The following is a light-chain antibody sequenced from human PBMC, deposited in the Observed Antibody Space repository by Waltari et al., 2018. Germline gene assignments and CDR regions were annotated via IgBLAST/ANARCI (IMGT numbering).Light chain of an antibody. Sequence: EILMTQSPATLSVSPGERATLSCRASENINDNLAWYHQKPGQAPRLLFYRSSTRATGVPARFSGSGSGTDFTLTISSLQSEDFGVYYCQQCHDWPPFTFGPGTTVDIK. J-gene: IGKJ3*01. CDR1: ENINDN. V-gene: IGKV3-15*01. CDR2: RSS. CDR3: QQCHDWPPFT.